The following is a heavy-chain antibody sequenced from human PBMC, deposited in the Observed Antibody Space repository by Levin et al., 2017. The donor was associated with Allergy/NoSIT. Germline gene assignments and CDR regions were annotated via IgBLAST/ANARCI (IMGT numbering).Heavy chain of an antibody. D-gene: IGHD2-2*01. CDR2: ISSSGSTI. Sequence: GGSLRLSCAASGFTFSSYEMNWVRQAPGKGLEWVSYISSSGSTIYYADSVKGRFTISRDNAKNSLYLQMNSLRAEDTAVYYCARDQGQLGCMDVWGQGTTVTVSS. J-gene: IGHJ6*02. CDR1: GFTFSSYE. CDR3: ARDQGQLGCMDV. V-gene: IGHV3-48*03.